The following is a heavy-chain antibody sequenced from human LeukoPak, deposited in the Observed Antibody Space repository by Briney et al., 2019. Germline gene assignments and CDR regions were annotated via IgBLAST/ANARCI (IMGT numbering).Heavy chain of an antibody. CDR1: GFTFSSYA. J-gene: IGHJ5*02. Sequence: PGGSLRLSCAASGFTFSSYAMHWVRQAPGKGLEWVAVISYDGSNKYYADSVKGRFTISRDNSKNTLYLQMNSLRAEDTAVYYCAGLFDPWGQGTLVTVSS. CDR3: AGLFDP. V-gene: IGHV3-30-3*01. CDR2: ISYDGSNK.